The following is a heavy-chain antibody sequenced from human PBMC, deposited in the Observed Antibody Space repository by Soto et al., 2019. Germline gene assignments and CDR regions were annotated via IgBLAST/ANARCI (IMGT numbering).Heavy chain of an antibody. Sequence: QVQLVQSGAEVKKPGASVKVSCKASGYTFTSYDINWVRQATGQGLEWMGWMNPNSGNTGYAQKFQGRVTMTRHTSMIPAYMELSSLRSADTAVYYCVRGGSIGEEVAAWGQGRLVTVSS. V-gene: IGHV1-8*01. CDR1: GYTFTSYD. CDR3: VRGGSIGEEVAA. J-gene: IGHJ5*02. D-gene: IGHD3-10*01. CDR2: MNPNSGNT.